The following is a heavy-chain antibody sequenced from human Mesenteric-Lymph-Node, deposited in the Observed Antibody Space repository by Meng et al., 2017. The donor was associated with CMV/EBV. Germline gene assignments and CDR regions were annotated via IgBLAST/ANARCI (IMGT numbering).Heavy chain of an antibody. V-gene: IGHV1-46*02. J-gene: IGHJ5*02. CDR3: ARDSSNVDTWWLDP. CDR2: INPSGDYT. D-gene: IGHD2-2*02. Sequence: GESLKISCAASGFTFNSYWMHWVRQAPGQGLEWMGVINPSGDYTVVAQKFQGRATLTWDTSTSTDYMELTSLRSEDTAVYYCARDSSNVDTWWLDPWGQGTLVTVSS. CDR1: GFTFNSYW.